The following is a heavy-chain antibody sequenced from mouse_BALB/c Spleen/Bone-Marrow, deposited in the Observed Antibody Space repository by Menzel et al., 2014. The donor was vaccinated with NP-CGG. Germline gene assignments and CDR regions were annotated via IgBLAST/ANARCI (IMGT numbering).Heavy chain of an antibody. CDR3: ARNYGYGKSFAY. D-gene: IGHD2-2*01. J-gene: IGHJ3*01. CDR2: IDPANGNT. Sequence: VQLKDSGAELVKPGASVKLSCTASCFNIKNTYMPWVKQRPEKGLEGIGRIDPANGNTKYDPKFQGKATITADTSSNTAYLQLSSLTSEDTAVYYCARNYGYGKSFAYWDQGTLVTVSA. V-gene: IGHV14-3*02. CDR1: CFNIKNTY.